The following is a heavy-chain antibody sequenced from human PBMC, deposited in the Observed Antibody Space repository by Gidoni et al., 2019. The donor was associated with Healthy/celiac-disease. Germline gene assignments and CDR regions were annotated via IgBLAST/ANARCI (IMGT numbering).Heavy chain of an antibody. D-gene: IGHD4-17*01. V-gene: IGHV1-18*01. CDR1: GYTFTSYG. CDR2: ISAYNGNT. J-gene: IGHJ4*02. Sequence: QVQLVQSGAEVKKPGASVKVSCKASGYTFTSYGITWVRQAPGQGLEWMGRISAYNGNTNDAQKLQGRVTMTTDTSTSTVSMELRSLRSDDTAMYYCARNYDYGDYGLFDYWGQGTLVTVSS. CDR3: ARNYDYGDYGLFDY.